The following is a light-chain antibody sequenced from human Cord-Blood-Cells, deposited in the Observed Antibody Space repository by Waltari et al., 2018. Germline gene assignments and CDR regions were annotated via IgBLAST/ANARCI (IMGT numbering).Light chain of an antibody. CDR2: DVS. V-gene: IGLV2-14*01. J-gene: IGLJ1*01. Sequence: QSALTQPASVSGSPGKSITIPCTGTSSDVGGYNYVSWYQQHPGKAPKLMIYDVSNRPSGVSNRFSGSKSGNTASLTISGLQAEDEADYYCSSYTSSRTRVFGTGTKVTVL. CDR3: SSYTSSRTRV. CDR1: SSDVGGYNY.